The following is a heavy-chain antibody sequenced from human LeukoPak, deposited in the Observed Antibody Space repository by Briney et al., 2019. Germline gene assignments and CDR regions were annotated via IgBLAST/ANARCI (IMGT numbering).Heavy chain of an antibody. J-gene: IGHJ4*02. Sequence: PGGSLRLSCVGSGFTFRSHAMSWVRQAPEKGLEFVSGIYENGGTTYYADSVKGRFSISRDNSKNTLYLQMNSLRAEDTAVYYCARDKKTGIASPVGYWGQGTLVTVSS. CDR1: GFTFRSHA. CDR3: ARDKKTGIASPVGY. D-gene: IGHD6-13*01. V-gene: IGHV3-23*01. CDR2: IYENGGTT.